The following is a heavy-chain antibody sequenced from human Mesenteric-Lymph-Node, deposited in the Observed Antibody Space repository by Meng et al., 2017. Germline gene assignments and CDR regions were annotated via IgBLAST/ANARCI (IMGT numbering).Heavy chain of an antibody. D-gene: IGHD6-19*01. CDR1: GGSFSGYY. CDR3: ARDWEYSSGWFGY. J-gene: IGHJ5*01. V-gene: IGHV4-34*01. CDR2: INHSGST. Sequence: SETLSLTCAVYGGSFSGYYWSWIRQPPGKGLEWIGEINHSGSTYYNPSLKSRVTISVDTSKNQFSLKLSSVTAADTAVYYCARDWEYSSGWFGYWGQGTLVTVSS.